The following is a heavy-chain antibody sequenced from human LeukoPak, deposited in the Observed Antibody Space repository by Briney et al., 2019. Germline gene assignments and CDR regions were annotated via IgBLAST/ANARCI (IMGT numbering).Heavy chain of an antibody. J-gene: IGHJ6*02. Sequence: GGSLRLSCAASGFTFSDYDMSWIRQAPGKGLEWVSYITSSGSIIYYADSVKGRITISRDNAKNSLYVQMNNLRAEDTAVYYCARDRLQDYYGRDVWAQGTRVPVP. D-gene: IGHD4-11*01. CDR3: ARDRLQDYYGRDV. CDR1: GFTFSDYD. V-gene: IGHV3-11*01. CDR2: ITSSGSII.